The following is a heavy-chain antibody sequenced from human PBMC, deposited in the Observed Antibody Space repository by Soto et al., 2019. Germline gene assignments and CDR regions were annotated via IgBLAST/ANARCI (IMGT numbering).Heavy chain of an antibody. J-gene: IGHJ4*02. V-gene: IGHV4-34*01. D-gene: IGHD3-3*01. CDR2: INHSGRT. CDR1: GGSFSGYY. CDR3: ARKTVFGVVKWRGGNDY. Sequence: QVQLQQWGAGLLKPSETLSLTCAVYGGSFSGYYWSWIRQPPGKGLEWIGEINHSGRTNYNPSLKSRVTISVDTSKTQFSLKLSSVTAADTAVYYCARKTVFGVVKWRGGNDYWGQGTLVTVSS.